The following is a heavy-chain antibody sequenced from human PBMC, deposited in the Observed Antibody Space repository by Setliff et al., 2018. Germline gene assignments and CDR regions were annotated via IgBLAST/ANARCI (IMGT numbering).Heavy chain of an antibody. CDR1: GGSISRYH. J-gene: IGHJ4*02. Sequence: TLSLTCTVSGGSISRYHWSWIRQPPGKGLEWIGYIQTSGTTNYNPSLKSRVTISVDTSKNQFSLRLKSVTAADTAVYYCARHWDFCGGNCPHNSIDYWGRGALVTVSS. CDR2: IQTSGTT. D-gene: IGHD2-21*02. V-gene: IGHV4-59*08. CDR3: ARHWDFCGGNCPHNSIDY.